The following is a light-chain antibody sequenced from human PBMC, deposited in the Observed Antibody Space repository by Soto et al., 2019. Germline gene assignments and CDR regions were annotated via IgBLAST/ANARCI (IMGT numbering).Light chain of an antibody. CDR1: QSISSW. Sequence: DIQMTQSPSTLSASVGDRVTITCRASQSISSWLAWYQQKPGKAPKLMIYDASSLETGVPSRFSGSGSGTDFTLTISSLQPDDFANYYCQKYNSGGPLTFGGGTKVDI. J-gene: IGKJ4*01. V-gene: IGKV1-5*01. CDR2: DAS. CDR3: QKYNSGGPLT.